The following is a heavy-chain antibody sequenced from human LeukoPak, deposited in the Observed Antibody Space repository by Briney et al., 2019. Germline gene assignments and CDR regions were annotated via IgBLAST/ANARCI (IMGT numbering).Heavy chain of an antibody. D-gene: IGHD5-24*01. J-gene: IGHJ4*02. CDR3: ASNPSYNQVSTVFDY. Sequence: PSETLSLTCTVSGGSISSYYWSWIRQSPGKGLEWIGYIFYIGSTNYNPSLKSRVTISVDTSKNQFSLKLSSVTAADTAVYYCASNPSYNQVSTVFDYWGQGTLVTVSS. V-gene: IGHV4-59*08. CDR2: IFYIGST. CDR1: GGSISSYY.